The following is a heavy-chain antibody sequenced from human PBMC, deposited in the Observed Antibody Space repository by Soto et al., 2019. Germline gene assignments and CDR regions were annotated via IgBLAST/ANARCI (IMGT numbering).Heavy chain of an antibody. V-gene: IGHV1-69*01. J-gene: IGHJ3*02. D-gene: IGHD6-13*01. CDR3: AREGGDSSSWYGAFDI. Sequence: QVQLVQSGAEVKKPGSSVKVSCKASGGTFSSYAISWVRQAPGQGLEWMGGIIPIFGTANYAQKFQGRVTIAAGESTSTAYMELSSRRSEDTAVYYCAREGGDSSSWYGAFDIWGQGTMVTVSS. CDR1: GGTFSSYA. CDR2: IIPIFGTA.